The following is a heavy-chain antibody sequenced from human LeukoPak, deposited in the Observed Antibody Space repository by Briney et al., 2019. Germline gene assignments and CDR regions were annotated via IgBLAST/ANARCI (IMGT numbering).Heavy chain of an antibody. Sequence: GGSLRLSCAASGFTFGSYWMSWVRQAPGKGLEWVANIKQDGSEKYYVDSVKDRFTISRDNAENLLYMQMNSLRDEDTAVYYCARAPYSGGYGAYYYYYMDVWGKGTTVTVSS. D-gene: IGHD1-26*01. J-gene: IGHJ6*03. V-gene: IGHV3-7*01. CDR3: ARAPYSGGYGAYYYYYMDV. CDR1: GFTFGSYW. CDR2: IKQDGSEK.